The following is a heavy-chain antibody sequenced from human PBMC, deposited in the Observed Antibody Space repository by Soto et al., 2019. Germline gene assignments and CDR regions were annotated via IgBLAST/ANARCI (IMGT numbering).Heavy chain of an antibody. Sequence: EVQLLESGGGLLQPGGSLRLSCAASGFTFSSSAMNCVRQAPGKGLEWVSTISGGNTYYAESVKGRFTISRDNSKNTLFLQMNSLRAEDTAVYYCAEGSCTSTSCLGFYGMDVWGQGTTVTVSS. J-gene: IGHJ6*02. D-gene: IGHD2-2*01. CDR1: GFTFSSSA. V-gene: IGHV3-23*01. CDR3: AEGSCTSTSCLGFYGMDV. CDR2: ISGGNT.